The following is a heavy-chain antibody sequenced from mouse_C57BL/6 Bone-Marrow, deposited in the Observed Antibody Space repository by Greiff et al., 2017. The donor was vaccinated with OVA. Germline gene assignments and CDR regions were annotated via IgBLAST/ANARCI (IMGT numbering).Heavy chain of an antibody. CDR3: ARSGGWSWFAY. Sequence: QVQLQQSGAELARPGASVKLSCKASGYTFTSYGISWVKQRTGQGLEWIGEIYTRSGTTYYNEKFKGTATLSADKSSSTVYMEIRSLTSEDSAVDCGARSGGWSWFAYWGQGPLLTVSA. V-gene: IGHV1-81*01. CDR2: IYTRSGTT. D-gene: IGHD3-3*01. J-gene: IGHJ3*01. CDR1: GYTFTSYG.